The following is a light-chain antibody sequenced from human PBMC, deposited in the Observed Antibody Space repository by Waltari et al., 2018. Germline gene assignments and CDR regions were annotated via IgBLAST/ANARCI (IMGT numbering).Light chain of an antibody. V-gene: IGLV4-69*01. Sequence: QLVLTQSPAASASLGASVKLTCTLSSGHTPYAIAWHQQQPEKGPRYLMKLNSDGSHTKGDGIPDRFSGSSSGAERYLSISSLQSEDEADYYCQTWGTGSWVFGGGTKLTVL. CDR1: SGHTPYA. CDR2: LNSDGSH. CDR3: QTWGTGSWV. J-gene: IGLJ3*02.